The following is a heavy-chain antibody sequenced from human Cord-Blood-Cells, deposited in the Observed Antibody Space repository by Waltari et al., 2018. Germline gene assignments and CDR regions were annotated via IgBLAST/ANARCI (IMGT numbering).Heavy chain of an antibody. CDR3: ARGSYDSSGYYYYYYYGMDV. D-gene: IGHD3-22*01. J-gene: IGHJ6*02. V-gene: IGHV1-69*01. CDR2: IIPIFGTA. Sequence: QVQLVQSGAEVKKPGSSVQVSCKASGGTFSSYAISWVRQAPGQGLEWMGGIIPIFGTANYAQKFQGRVTITADESTSTAYMELSSLRSEDTAVYYCARGSYDSSGYYYYYYYGMDVWGQGTTVTVSS. CDR1: GGTFSSYA.